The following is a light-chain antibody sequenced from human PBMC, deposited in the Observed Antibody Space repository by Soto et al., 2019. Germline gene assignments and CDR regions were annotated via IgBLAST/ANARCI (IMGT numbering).Light chain of an antibody. Sequence: EIVMTQSPATLSVSPGERATLSCRASQSVSSNLAWYQQKPGQAPRLLIYGASTRATGIPARFSGSGSGTEFTLTISSLQSEDFAAYYCQQYNNWTFGQGTKV. V-gene: IGKV3-15*01. CDR3: QQYNNWT. CDR2: GAS. CDR1: QSVSSN. J-gene: IGKJ1*01.